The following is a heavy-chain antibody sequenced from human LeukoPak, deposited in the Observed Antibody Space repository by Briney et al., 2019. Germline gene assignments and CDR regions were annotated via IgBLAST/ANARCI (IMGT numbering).Heavy chain of an antibody. CDR3: ARPLWASNWFDP. CDR1: GYSSTSYW. J-gene: IGHJ5*02. V-gene: IGHV5-51*01. Sequence: GESLKISCKGSGYSSTSYWIGWVRQMPGEGLDWMGIIYPGDSDTRYSPSFQGQVTISADKSISTAYLQWSSLKASDTAMYYCARPLWASNWFDPWGQGTLVTVSS. D-gene: IGHD3-16*01. CDR2: IYPGDSDT.